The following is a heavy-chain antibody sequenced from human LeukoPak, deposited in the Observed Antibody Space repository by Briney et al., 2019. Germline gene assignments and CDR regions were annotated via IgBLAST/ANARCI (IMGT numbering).Heavy chain of an antibody. V-gene: IGHV3-30*18. Sequence: GGSLRLSCAASGFTFSNYGIHWVRQAPGKGLEWEAVISFDGSNIYYAESVKGRFTISKDNSKNSLYLQMNSLRAEDTAVYYCAKCYGFDSSGSEHYFENWGQGILVTVSS. CDR2: ISFDGSNI. J-gene: IGHJ4*02. CDR1: GFTFSNYG. CDR3: AKCYGFDSSGSEHYFEN. D-gene: IGHD3-22*01.